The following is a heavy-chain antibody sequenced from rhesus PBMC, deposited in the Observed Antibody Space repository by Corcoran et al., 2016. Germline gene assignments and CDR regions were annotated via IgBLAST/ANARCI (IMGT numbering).Heavy chain of an antibody. Sequence: QVQLQESGPGLVKPSETLSLTCAVSGGSISDNYYWNWIRQPPGKGLEWIGKIYGGSGTPYYNPSLTSRVSISKDTSKNQFSLKVSSVTAADTAVFYCARVGISAGHQGDLWGQGLLVTVSA. V-gene: IGHV4S9*01. CDR1: GGSISDNYY. D-gene: IGHD6-13*01. J-gene: IGHJ4*01. CDR2: IYGGSGTP. CDR3: ARVGISAGHQGDL.